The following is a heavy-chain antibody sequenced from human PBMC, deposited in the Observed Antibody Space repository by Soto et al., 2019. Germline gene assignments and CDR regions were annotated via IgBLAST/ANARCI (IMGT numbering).Heavy chain of an antibody. CDR2: IYLNDDK. CDR1: GFSLSPTGMG. Sequence: QITLKESGPPLVKPTQTLTLTCTFSGFSLSPTGMGVGWVRQPPGKALEWLALIYLNDDKRYSPSLKSRLSIAKDTSQNQVVLTMTNMEPVDTATYCCAHSLSAGSSVNWFDTWGQGVTYLSWFDRWGQGTLVNVSS. CDR3: AHSLSAGSSVNWFDTWGQGVTYLSWFDR. D-gene: IGHD1-26*01. V-gene: IGHV2-5*01. J-gene: IGHJ5*02.